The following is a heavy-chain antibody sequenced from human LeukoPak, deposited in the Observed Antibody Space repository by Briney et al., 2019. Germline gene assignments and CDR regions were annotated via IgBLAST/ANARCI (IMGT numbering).Heavy chain of an antibody. CDR3: ARVREEIGNWFDP. V-gene: IGHV3-11*06. D-gene: IGHD1-26*01. CDR2: ISSSSSYT. Sequence: GGSLRLSCAASGFTFRDYYMSWIRQAPGKGLEWVSYISSSSSYTNYADSVKGRFTISRDNAKNSLYLQMNSLRAEDTAVYYCARVREEIGNWFDPWGQGTLVTVSS. J-gene: IGHJ5*02. CDR1: GFTFRDYY.